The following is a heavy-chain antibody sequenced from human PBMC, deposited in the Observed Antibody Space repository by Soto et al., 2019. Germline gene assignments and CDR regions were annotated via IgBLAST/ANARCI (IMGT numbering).Heavy chain of an antibody. D-gene: IGHD3-10*01. CDR1: GYNFTSFG. CDR2: ISTYNGNT. V-gene: IGHV1-18*01. Sequence: ASVKVSCKTYGYNFTSFGISWVRQAPGQGLEWVGWISTYNGNTNFAQNVQGRVTMTTDTSTTTAYMELRSLRPDDTAIYYCARDPTFDYYGSGTYYDFWGQGTLVTVSS. CDR3: ARDPTFDYYGSGTYYDF. J-gene: IGHJ4*02.